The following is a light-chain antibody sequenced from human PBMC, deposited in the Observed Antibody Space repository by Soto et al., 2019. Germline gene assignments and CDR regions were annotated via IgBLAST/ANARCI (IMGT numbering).Light chain of an antibody. J-gene: IGLJ1*01. CDR2: DDS. CDR3: QVWDSSSDHCV. Sequence: SYALTQPPSVSVAPGQTTRITCGGDNIGSKSVHWYQQRPGQAPVLVVYDDSGRPSGIPERFSGSNSGNTATLSISRVEAGDEADYYCQVWDSSSDHCVFGTGTKVTVL. V-gene: IGLV3-21*02. CDR1: NIGSKS.